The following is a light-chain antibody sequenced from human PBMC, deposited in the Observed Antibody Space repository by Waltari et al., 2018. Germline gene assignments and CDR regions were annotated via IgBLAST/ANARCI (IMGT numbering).Light chain of an antibody. Sequence: DIVMTQSPDSRAVSLGDRASISCKSSQSLLRIDGKTSLYWYLKKPGQPPQLLIYELSNRFSGVPDRFSGSGSGTDFTLKISRVEAEDVGVYYCLQRIQLPETFGQGTKLEIK. J-gene: IGKJ2*01. CDR2: ELS. CDR1: QSLLRIDGKTS. CDR3: LQRIQLPET. V-gene: IGKV2D-29*01.